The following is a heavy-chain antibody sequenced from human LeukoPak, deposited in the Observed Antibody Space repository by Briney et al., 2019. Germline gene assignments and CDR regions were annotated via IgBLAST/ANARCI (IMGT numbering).Heavy chain of an antibody. J-gene: IGHJ6*03. CDR2: MNPNRGNT. V-gene: IGHV1-8*02. CDR3: ARWAQPYHYYYMDV. Sequence: ASVKVSCKASGYTFTSYAMNWVRQATGQGLEWMGWMNPNRGNTGYAQKFQGRVTMTTDTSTSTAYMELRSLRSDDTAVYYCARWAQPYHYYYMDVWGKGTTVTISS. CDR1: GYTFTSYA.